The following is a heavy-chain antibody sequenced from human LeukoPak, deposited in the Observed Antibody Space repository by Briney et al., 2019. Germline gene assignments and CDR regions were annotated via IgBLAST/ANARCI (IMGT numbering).Heavy chain of an antibody. J-gene: IGHJ4*02. D-gene: IGHD3-3*01. V-gene: IGHV4-59*01. Sequence: SETLSLTCTVSGGSISSYYWSWIRQPPGKGLEWIGYIYYSGSTNYNPSLKSRVTISVDTSKNQFSLKLSSVTAADTAVYYCARGYDFWSGYDYWGQGTLVTVSS. CDR3: ARGYDFWSGYDY. CDR1: GGSISSYY. CDR2: IYYSGST.